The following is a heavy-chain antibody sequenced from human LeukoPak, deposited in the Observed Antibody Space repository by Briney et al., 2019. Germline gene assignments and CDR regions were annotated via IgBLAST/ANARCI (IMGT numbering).Heavy chain of an antibody. CDR1: GFTFSNYA. CDR3: ARRRTLIVDNGMDV. CDR2: ISGSAGST. Sequence: GGSLRLSCVASGFTFSNYALTWIRQAPGKGLEWVSAISGSAGSTHYADSVKGRFTISRDNAKNSLYLQMNSLRAEDTAVYYCARRRTLIVDNGMDVWGQGTTVTVSS. V-gene: IGHV3-23*01. J-gene: IGHJ6*02. D-gene: IGHD3-22*01.